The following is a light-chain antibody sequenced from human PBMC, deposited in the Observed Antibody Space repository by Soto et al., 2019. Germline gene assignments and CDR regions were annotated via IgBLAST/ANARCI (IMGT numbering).Light chain of an antibody. Sequence: EIVLTQSPATLSLSPGERATLSCRASQSVGGHLAWYQQKPGQAPRLLIYDASDRATGIPARFSGSGSETDFTLTISSLEPDDFAVYYCQQRNNWPPSITFGPGTRLEIK. CDR3: QQRNNWPPSIT. V-gene: IGKV3-11*01. CDR1: QSVGGH. CDR2: DAS. J-gene: IGKJ5*01.